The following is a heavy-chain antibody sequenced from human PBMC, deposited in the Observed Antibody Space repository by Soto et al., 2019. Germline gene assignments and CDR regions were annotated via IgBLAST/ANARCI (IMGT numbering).Heavy chain of an antibody. Sequence: EVQLLESGGGLVQPGESLRLSCAASGFTFSRYAMSWVRQAPGKGLEWVSVISGSDDSTYYADSVKGRFTISRDNSKNTVYLQMNRLRAEDTAVYYCAKRSSSSTFDYGGQGTLVTVSS. J-gene: IGHJ4*02. CDR2: ISGSDDST. CDR3: AKRSSSSTFDY. CDR1: GFTFSRYA. V-gene: IGHV3-23*01. D-gene: IGHD6-6*01.